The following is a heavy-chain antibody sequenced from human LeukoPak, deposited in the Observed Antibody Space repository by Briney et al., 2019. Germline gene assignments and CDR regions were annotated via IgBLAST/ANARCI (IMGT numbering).Heavy chain of an antibody. J-gene: IGHJ4*02. V-gene: IGHV5-51*01. Sequence: PGESLKISCKGSGYSFTSYWIGWVRQMPGKGLEWMGIIYPGDSDTRYGPSFQGQVTISADKSISTAYLQWSSLKASDTAMYYCARQHDSSGWYVHFDYWGQGTLVTVSS. D-gene: IGHD6-19*01. CDR2: IYPGDSDT. CDR1: GYSFTSYW. CDR3: ARQHDSSGWYVHFDY.